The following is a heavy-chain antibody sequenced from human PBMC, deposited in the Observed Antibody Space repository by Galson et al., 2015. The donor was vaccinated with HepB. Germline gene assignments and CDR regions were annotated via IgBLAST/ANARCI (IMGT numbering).Heavy chain of an antibody. V-gene: IGHV1-18*01. CDR2: INPYNNNT. J-gene: IGHJ4*02. CDR1: GYTLSSYG. D-gene: IGHD5-12*01. Sequence: SVKVSCKASGYTLSSYGITWVRQAPGQGLEWMGWINPYNNNTNYAQKFQGRVTMTTDTSTSTAYMELRSLRSDDTAVYYCARGGQWLRFAGSDFDYWGQGTQVTVSS. CDR3: ARGGQWLRFAGSDFDY.